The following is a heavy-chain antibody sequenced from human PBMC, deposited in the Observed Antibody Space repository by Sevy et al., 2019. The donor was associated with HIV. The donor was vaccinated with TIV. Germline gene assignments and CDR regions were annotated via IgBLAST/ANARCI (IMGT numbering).Heavy chain of an antibody. CDR2: ISAHNGDT. Sequence: ASVKVSCKASGYTFTSYRVSWVRQAPGQGLVWMGWISAHNGDTHYAQKFQGRVTMTTDTPTSTAYMDLRSLRSDDTAVYYCARAYCSGGSCYSLAYWGQGTLVTVSS. V-gene: IGHV1-18*01. CDR1: GYTFTSYR. J-gene: IGHJ4*02. CDR3: ARAYCSGGSCYSLAY. D-gene: IGHD2-15*01.